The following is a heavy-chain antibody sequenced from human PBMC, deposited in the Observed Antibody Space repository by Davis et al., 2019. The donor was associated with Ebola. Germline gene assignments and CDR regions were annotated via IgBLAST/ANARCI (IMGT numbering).Heavy chain of an antibody. Sequence: PGGSLRLSCAASGFNFRSYGMHWVRQAPDKGLEWVAVIWYDGSRKYYGDSVKGRFTISRDNAKDSLYLQMNSLRAEDTAVYYCAIYCSSTTCYTQGGMDWGQGTLVTVSS. CDR2: IWYDGSRK. V-gene: IGHV3-33*03. J-gene: IGHJ4*02. D-gene: IGHD2-2*02. CDR1: GFNFRSYG. CDR3: AIYCSSTTCYTQGGMD.